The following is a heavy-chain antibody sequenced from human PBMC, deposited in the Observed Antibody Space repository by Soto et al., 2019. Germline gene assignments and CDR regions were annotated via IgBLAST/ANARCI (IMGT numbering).Heavy chain of an antibody. CDR2: ISGSGGST. CDR1: GFTFSSYA. Sequence: GGSLRLSCAASGFTFSSYAMSWVRQAPGKGLEWVSAISGSGGSTYYADSVKGQVTISADKSISTAYLQWSSLKASDTAMYHCARLEVPPYVGMDVWGQGTTVTVSS. J-gene: IGHJ6*02. CDR3: ARLEVPPYVGMDV. V-gene: IGHV3-23*01. D-gene: IGHD2-8*02.